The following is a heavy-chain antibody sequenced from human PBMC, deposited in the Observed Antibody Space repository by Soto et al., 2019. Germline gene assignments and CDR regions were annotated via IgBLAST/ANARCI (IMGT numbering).Heavy chain of an antibody. CDR2: ISAYNGNT. V-gene: IGHV1-18*01. CDR3: ARGASGYCSGGSCYWFDP. CDR1: GYTFTSYG. Sequence: ASVKVSCKASGYTFTSYGISWVRQAPGQGLEWMGWISAYNGNTNYAQKLQGRVTMTTDTSTSTAYMELRSLRSDDTAVYYCARGASGYCSGGSCYWFDPWGQGTLVTVSS. D-gene: IGHD2-15*01. J-gene: IGHJ5*02.